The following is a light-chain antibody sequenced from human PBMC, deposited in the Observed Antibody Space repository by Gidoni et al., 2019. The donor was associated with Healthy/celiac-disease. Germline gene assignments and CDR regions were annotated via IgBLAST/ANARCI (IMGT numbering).Light chain of an antibody. CDR1: QSISSY. Sequence: DIQMTQSPSSLSASVGDRVTITCRASQSISSYLNWYQQKPGKAPKLLIYAASSLQSGVPSRFSGSGSGTDFTLTISSLQPEDVATYYCQQGYSTPTFXGXTKVEIK. CDR2: AAS. J-gene: IGKJ4*01. CDR3: QQGYSTPT. V-gene: IGKV1-39*01.